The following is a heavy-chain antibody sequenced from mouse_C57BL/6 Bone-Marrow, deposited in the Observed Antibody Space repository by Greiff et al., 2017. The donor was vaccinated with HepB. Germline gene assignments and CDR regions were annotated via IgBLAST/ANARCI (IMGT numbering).Heavy chain of an antibody. CDR3: ARGDGYDDYAMDY. J-gene: IGHJ4*01. Sequence: EVKVVESGGGLVKPGGSLKLSCAASGFTFSSYAMSWVRQTPEKRLEWVATISDGGSYTYYPDNVKGRFTISRDNAKNNLYLQMSHLKSEDTAMYYCARGDGYDDYAMDYWGQGTSVTVSS. V-gene: IGHV5-4*03. CDR2: ISDGGSYT. D-gene: IGHD2-2*01. CDR1: GFTFSSYA.